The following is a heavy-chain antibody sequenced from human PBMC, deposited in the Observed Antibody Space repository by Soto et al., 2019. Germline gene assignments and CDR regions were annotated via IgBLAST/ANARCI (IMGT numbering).Heavy chain of an antibody. CDR3: TTDTDMGRLQFAFDI. J-gene: IGHJ3*02. D-gene: IGHD5-18*01. CDR2: IKSKTDGGTT. V-gene: IGHV3-15*01. CDR1: GFTFSNAW. Sequence: GGSLRLSCAASGFTFSNAWMSWVRQAPGKGLEWVGRIKSKTDGGTTDYAAPVQGRFTISRDDSKNTLYLQMNSLKTEDTAVYYCTTDTDMGRLQFAFDIWGQGTMVTVSS.